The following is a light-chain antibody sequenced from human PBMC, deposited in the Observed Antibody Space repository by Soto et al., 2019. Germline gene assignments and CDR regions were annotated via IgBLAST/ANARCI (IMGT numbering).Light chain of an antibody. CDR1: SSNIGSNY. Sequence: QSVLTQPPSASGTPGQRVTISCSGSSSNIGSNYVYWYQQLPGTAPKLLIYRNNQRPSGVSNRFSGSKSGNTASLTISGLQAEDEADYYCISYTSSTAYVFGTGTKLTVL. CDR2: RNN. CDR3: ISYTSSTAYV. J-gene: IGLJ1*01. V-gene: IGLV1-47*01.